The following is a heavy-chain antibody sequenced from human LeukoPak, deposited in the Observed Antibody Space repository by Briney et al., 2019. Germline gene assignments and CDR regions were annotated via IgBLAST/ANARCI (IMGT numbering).Heavy chain of an antibody. CDR2: IKEDENEK. CDR1: GFTQNNYW. V-gene: IGHV3-7*02. J-gene: IGHJ4*02. Sequence: GALRLSCLASGFTQNNYWESLVRQAPRKGPELGANIKEDENEKHYGDSVKGRLIISRDNAKNSVYLQMNNLGAEDTALYYCTRAGPYGSGSRDYWGQGTLVTVSS. CDR3: TRAGPYGSGSRDY. D-gene: IGHD3-10*01.